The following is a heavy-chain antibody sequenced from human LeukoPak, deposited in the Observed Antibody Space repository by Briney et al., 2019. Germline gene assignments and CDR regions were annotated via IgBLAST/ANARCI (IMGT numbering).Heavy chain of an antibody. D-gene: IGHD5-24*01. Sequence: GGSLRLSCAASGFTFSSYAMHWVRQAPGKGLEWVAVISYDGSNKYYADSVKGRFTISRDNSKNTLYLQMNSLRAEDTAVYYCARGRWLQRDYYYYYMDVWGKGTTVTVSS. CDR1: GFTFSSYA. J-gene: IGHJ6*03. V-gene: IGHV3-30*04. CDR2: ISYDGSNK. CDR3: ARGRWLQRDYYYYYMDV.